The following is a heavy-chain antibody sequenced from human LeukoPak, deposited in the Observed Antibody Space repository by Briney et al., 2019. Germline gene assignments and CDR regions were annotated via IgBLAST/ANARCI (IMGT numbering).Heavy chain of an antibody. V-gene: IGHV3-9*01. Sequence: GGSLRLSCAASGFTFDDYAMHWVRQAPGKGLEWVSGISWNSGSIGYADSVKGRFTISRDNAKNSLYLQMNSLRAEDTAVYYCAREPDYYDSSGYPSWFDPWGQGTLVTVSS. D-gene: IGHD3-22*01. CDR1: GFTFDDYA. J-gene: IGHJ5*02. CDR3: AREPDYYDSSGYPSWFDP. CDR2: ISWNSGSI.